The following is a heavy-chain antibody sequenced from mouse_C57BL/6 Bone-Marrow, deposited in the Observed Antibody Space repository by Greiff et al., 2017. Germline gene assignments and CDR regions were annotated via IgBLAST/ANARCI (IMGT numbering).Heavy chain of an antibody. Sequence: VQLQQSGPVLVKPGASVKMSCKASGYTFTDYYMNWVKQSHGKSLEWIGVINPYNGGTSYNQKFKGKATLTVDKSSSTAYMELNSMTSEDSAGYYCARGNYGYFDYWGQGTTLTVSS. V-gene: IGHV1-19*01. CDR2: INPYNGGT. CDR3: ARGNYGYFDY. CDR1: GYTFTDYY. J-gene: IGHJ2*01. D-gene: IGHD2-1*01.